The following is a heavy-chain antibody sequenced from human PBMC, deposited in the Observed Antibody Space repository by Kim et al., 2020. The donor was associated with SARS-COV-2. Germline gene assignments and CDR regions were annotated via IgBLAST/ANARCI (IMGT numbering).Heavy chain of an antibody. J-gene: IGHJ4*02. V-gene: IGHV3-23*01. D-gene: IGHD6-13*01. Sequence: DPVKGRFTNSRDNSKDTLYLQMNSLRAEDTAVYYCAKVRKAAAGSYYFDYWGQGTLVTVSS. CDR3: AKVRKAAAGSYYFDY.